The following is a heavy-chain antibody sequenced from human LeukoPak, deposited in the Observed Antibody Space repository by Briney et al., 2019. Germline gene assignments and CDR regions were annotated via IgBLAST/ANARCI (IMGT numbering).Heavy chain of an antibody. V-gene: IGHV4-39*01. D-gene: IGHD5-18*01. Sequence: SETLSLTCTVSGGSISSGGYYWGWIRQPPGKGLEWIGSIYYSGSTYYNPSLKSRVTISVDTSKNQFSLKLSSVTAADTAVYYCARRPRYSYGDAFDIWGQGTMVTVSS. CDR1: GGSISSGGYY. J-gene: IGHJ3*02. CDR2: IYYSGST. CDR3: ARRPRYSYGDAFDI.